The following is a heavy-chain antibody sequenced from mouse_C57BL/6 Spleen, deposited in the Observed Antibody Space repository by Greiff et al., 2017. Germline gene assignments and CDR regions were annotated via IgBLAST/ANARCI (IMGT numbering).Heavy chain of an antibody. V-gene: IGHV1-42*01. CDR2: INPSTGGT. Sequence: VQLKQSGPELVKPGASVKISCKASGYSFTGYYMNWVKQSPEKSLEWIGEINPSTGGTTYNQKFKAKATLTVDKSSSTAYMQLKSLTSEDSAVYYCARGYDYSWFAYWGQGTRVTVSA. J-gene: IGHJ3*01. CDR3: ARGYDYSWFAY. CDR1: GYSFTGYY. D-gene: IGHD2-4*01.